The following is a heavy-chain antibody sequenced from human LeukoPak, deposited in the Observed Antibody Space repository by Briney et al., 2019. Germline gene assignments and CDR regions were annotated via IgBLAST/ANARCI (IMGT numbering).Heavy chain of an antibody. Sequence: PGGSLRLSCAASGFTFSNYAIHWVRQAPGKGLEWVAFISYDGNDKYYAESVKGRFTTSRDNSDNTLYLQMHSLRPEDTAVYSCAKDAVNCSGTSCSYGMDVWGQGTTVTVSS. CDR1: GFTFSNYA. D-gene: IGHD2-2*01. V-gene: IGHV3-30*18. CDR3: AKDAVNCSGTSCSYGMDV. J-gene: IGHJ6*02. CDR2: ISYDGNDK.